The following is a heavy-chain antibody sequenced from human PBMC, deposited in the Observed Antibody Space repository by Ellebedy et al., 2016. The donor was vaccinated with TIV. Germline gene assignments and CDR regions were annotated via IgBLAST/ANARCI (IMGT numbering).Heavy chain of an antibody. Sequence: ASVKVSXXSSGGTFGSHAFTWVRLAPGQGLEWVGGIIPLYGAAHYAQNFNGRVTITADESTSTLYMELSSLTSDDTAVYYCARGSSNWLPRDWGQGTLVTVSS. J-gene: IGHJ4*02. CDR2: IIPLYGAA. CDR3: ARGSSNWLPRD. CDR1: GGTFGSHA. D-gene: IGHD2-2*01. V-gene: IGHV1-69*13.